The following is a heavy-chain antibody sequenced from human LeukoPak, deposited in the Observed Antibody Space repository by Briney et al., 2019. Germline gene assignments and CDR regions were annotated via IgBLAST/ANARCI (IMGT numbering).Heavy chain of an antibody. CDR3: ARDSWYDFWSGSYYYYGMDV. V-gene: IGHV3-30*04. D-gene: IGHD3-3*01. CDR1: GFTFSSYA. Sequence: GRSLRLSCAASGFTFSSYAMHWVRQAPGKGLEWVAVISYDGSNKYYADSVKGRFTTSRDNSKNTLYLQMNSLRAEDTAVYYCARDSWYDFWSGSYYYYGMDVWGQGTTVTVSS. J-gene: IGHJ6*02. CDR2: ISYDGSNK.